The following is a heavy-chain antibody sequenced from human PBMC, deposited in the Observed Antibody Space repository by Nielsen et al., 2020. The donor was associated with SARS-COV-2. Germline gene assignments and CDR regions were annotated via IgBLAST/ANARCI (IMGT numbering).Heavy chain of an antibody. D-gene: IGHD6-25*01. J-gene: IGHJ4*02. CDR2: VSAYNGNP. CDR1: GFTFSRHD. V-gene: IGHV1-18*04. CDR3: ATGLGSGYYNY. Sequence: ASVKVSCKGSGFTFSRHDHGITWVRQAPGQGLEWMGWVSAYNGNPNNAQKFQGRVTMTIDTSTSTAYVELRSLRSDDTAVYYCATGLGSGYYNYWGQGSLVTVSS.